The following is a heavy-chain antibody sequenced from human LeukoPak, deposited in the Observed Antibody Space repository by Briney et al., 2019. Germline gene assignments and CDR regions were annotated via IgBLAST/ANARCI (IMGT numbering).Heavy chain of an antibody. CDR2: INPNSGGT. Sequence: ASVKVSCKASGYAFTGYFMHWVRQAPGQGLEWMGWINPNSGGTSYLQNFQGRVTMTRDTSISTAYMDLSRLRSDDTAVYYCARGRPGDYFDYWGQGTLVTVSS. J-gene: IGHJ4*02. D-gene: IGHD6-25*01. V-gene: IGHV1-2*02. CDR1: GYAFTGYF. CDR3: ARGRPGDYFDY.